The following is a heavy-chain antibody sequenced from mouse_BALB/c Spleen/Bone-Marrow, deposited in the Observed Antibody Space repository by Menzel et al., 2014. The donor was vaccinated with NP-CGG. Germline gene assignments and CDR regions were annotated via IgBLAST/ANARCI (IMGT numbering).Heavy chain of an antibody. J-gene: IGHJ3*01. CDR3: VRPYDYGTWFAY. V-gene: IGHV5-6*02. CDR2: ISNGGIYT. Sequence: EVKLVESGGDLVKPGGSLKLSCAASGFTFSTYGMSWVRQTPDKRLEWVAAISNGGIYTYYPDTVKGRFTISRDNAKNTLYLQMSSLKSEDTAMHYCVRPYDYGTWFAYWGQGTLVTVSA. CDR1: GFTFSTYG. D-gene: IGHD2-4*01.